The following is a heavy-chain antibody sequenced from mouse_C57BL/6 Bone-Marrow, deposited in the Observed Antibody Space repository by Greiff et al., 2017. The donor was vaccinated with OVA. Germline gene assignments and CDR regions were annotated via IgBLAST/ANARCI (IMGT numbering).Heavy chain of an antibody. CDR1: GYTFTSYT. CDR2: INPSSGYT. J-gene: IGHJ2*01. CDR3: ARVLGDFDY. D-gene: IGHD4-1*01. Sequence: LQESGAELARPGASVKMSCEASGYTFTSYTMHWVKQRPGQGLEWIGYINPSSGYTKYNQKFKDKATLTADKSSSTAYMQLSSLTSEDTAVYYCARVLGDFDYWGEGTTLTVSS. V-gene: IGHV1-4*01.